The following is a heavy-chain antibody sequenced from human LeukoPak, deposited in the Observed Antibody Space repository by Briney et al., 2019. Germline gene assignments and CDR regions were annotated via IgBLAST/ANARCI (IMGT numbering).Heavy chain of an antibody. CDR2: ISSSYTHT. V-gene: IGHV3-11*06. CDR1: GFSFSDYY. J-gene: IGHJ4*02. CDR3: ARDAVLIEVPIRQGDY. Sequence: GGSLRLSCAASGFSFSDYYMSWLRQAPGKGLEWISYISSSYTHTNYADSVKGRFTMSRDNTKNSVYLQMNSLRAEDTAVYYCARDAVLIEVPIRQGDYWGQGTLVTVSS. D-gene: IGHD5-24*01.